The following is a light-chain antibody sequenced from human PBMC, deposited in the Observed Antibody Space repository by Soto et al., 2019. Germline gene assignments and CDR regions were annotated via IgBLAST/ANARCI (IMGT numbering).Light chain of an antibody. CDR2: ANN. J-gene: IGLJ2*01. CDR3: QSYDTRLSAFVI. CDR1: NSNIGAGYA. V-gene: IGLV1-40*01. Sequence: QSVLTQSPSVSGAPGQTVTISCTGSNSNIGAGYAVHWYQQVPGTAPKLLILANNNRASGVPDRFSGSKSGTSASLAITGLQAEDEAVYYCQSYDTRLSAFVIFGGGTKLTVL.